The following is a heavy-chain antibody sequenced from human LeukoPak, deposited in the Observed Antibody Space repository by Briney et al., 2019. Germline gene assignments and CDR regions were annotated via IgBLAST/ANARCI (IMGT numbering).Heavy chain of an antibody. CDR1: GFTFSSYW. CDR2: INGDGSSI. Sequence: QSGGSLRLSCAASGFTFSSYWMHWVRQAPGKGLVWVSRINGDGSSITYADSVKGRFPISRDNAKNTLYLQMNSLRAEDTAVYYCARDPFGVVNIWGQGTLVTVSS. D-gene: IGHD3-3*01. CDR3: ARDPFGVVNI. V-gene: IGHV3-74*03. J-gene: IGHJ4*02.